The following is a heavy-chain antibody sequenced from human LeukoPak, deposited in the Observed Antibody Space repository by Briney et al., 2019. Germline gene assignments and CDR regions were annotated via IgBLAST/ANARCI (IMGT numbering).Heavy chain of an antibody. Sequence: SETLSLTCTVSGGSISSYYWSWIRQPAGKGLEWIGRIYTSGSTNYNPSLKSRVTISVDTSKNQFSLKLSSVTAADTAVYYCARDGATMVRGVYYYYYYMDVWGKGTTVTISS. J-gene: IGHJ6*03. CDR3: ARDGATMVRGVYYYYYYMDV. CDR2: IYTSGST. CDR1: GGSISSYY. V-gene: IGHV4-4*07. D-gene: IGHD3-10*01.